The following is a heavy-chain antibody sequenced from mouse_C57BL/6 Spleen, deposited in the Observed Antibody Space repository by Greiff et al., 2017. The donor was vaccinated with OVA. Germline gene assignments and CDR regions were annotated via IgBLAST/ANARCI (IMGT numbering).Heavy chain of an antibody. CDR1: GFTFSDYY. Sequence: EVQLVESEGGLVQPGSSMKLSCTASGFTFSDYYMAWVRQVPEKGLEWVANINYDGSSTYYLDSLKSRFIISRDNAKNILYLQMSSLKSEDTATYYCARYYYGSRWYFDVWGTGTTVTVSS. D-gene: IGHD1-1*01. V-gene: IGHV5-16*01. CDR2: INYDGSST. J-gene: IGHJ1*03. CDR3: ARYYYGSRWYFDV.